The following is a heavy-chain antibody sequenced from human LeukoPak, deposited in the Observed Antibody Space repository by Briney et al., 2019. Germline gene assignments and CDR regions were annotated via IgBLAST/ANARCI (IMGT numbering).Heavy chain of an antibody. V-gene: IGHV4-38-2*02. D-gene: IGHD1-26*01. J-gene: IGHJ4*02. Sequence: SETLSLTCTVSGYSISSGYYWGWIRQPPGKGLEWIGSIYHSGSTYYNPSLKSRVTISVDTSKNQFSLKLSSVTAADTAAYYCARRNVGATPRAHFDYWGQGTLVTVSS. CDR3: ARRNVGATPRAHFDY. CDR2: IYHSGST. CDR1: GYSISSGYY.